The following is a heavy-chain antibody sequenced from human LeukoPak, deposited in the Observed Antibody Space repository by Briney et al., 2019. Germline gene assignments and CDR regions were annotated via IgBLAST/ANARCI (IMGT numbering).Heavy chain of an antibody. J-gene: IGHJ5*02. CDR1: GYTFTSYD. CDR3: ARGTGSWLRLTCWFDP. V-gene: IGHV1-8*01. CDR2: MNPNSGYT. Sequence: ASVKVSCKASGYTFTSYDINWVRQATGQGLEWMGWMNPNSGYTDYAQKFQGRVTMTRNTSISTAYMELSSLVSEDTAVYYCARGTGSWLRLTCWFDPWGQGTLVTVSS. D-gene: IGHD5-12*01.